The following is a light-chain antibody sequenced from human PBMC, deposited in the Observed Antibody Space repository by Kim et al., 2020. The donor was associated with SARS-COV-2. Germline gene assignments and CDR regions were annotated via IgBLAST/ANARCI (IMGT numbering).Light chain of an antibody. CDR1: QDISNY. V-gene: IGKV1-33*01. J-gene: IGKJ2*03. CDR2: DAS. CDR3: HQYDNLPYS. Sequence: SASVGDRVSITCQASQDISNYLNWYQQKPGKAPKLLIYDASHLETGVPSRFSGSGSGTDFTFTISSLQPEDIATYYCHQYDNLPYSFGQGTKLEI.